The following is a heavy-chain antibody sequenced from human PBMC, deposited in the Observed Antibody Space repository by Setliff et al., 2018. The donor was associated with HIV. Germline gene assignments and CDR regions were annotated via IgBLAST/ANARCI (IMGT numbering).Heavy chain of an antibody. CDR1: GYTFTSRA. Sequence: ASVKVSCKASGYTFTSRAFHWVRQAPGQSLEWMGWINVGNGNTRYSREFEGRVTITKDTSASTAYMELSSLRSEDMAVYYCAREGAAAGLDLDYWGQGTLVTVSS. D-gene: IGHD6-13*01. CDR3: AREGAAAGLDLDY. J-gene: IGHJ4*02. CDR2: INVGNGNT. V-gene: IGHV1-3*03.